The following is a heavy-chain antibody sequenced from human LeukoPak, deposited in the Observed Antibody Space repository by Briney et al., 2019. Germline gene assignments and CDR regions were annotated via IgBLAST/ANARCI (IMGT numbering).Heavy chain of an antibody. D-gene: IGHD2-15*01. CDR3: ASRLDGGRSGRGGFDY. CDR1: GFTFNKYW. V-gene: IGHV3-7*01. Sequence: GWSLRLSCAASGFTFNKYWMSWVRQAPGKGLEWVATIKEDRSEKYNVDSVKGRFTVSRDNAKNSLYLQMSSLRAEDTAVYYWASRLDGGRSGRGGFDYWGQGNLVTVSS. CDR2: IKEDRSEK. J-gene: IGHJ4*02.